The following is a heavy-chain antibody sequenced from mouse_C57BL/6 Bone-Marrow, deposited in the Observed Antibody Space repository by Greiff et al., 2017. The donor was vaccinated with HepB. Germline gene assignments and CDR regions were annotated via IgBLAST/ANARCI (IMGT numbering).Heavy chain of an antibody. CDR2: IYPRSGNT. V-gene: IGHV1-81*01. D-gene: IGHD1-1*01. CDR1: GYTFTSYG. Sequence: VQLQQSGAELARPGASVKPSCKASGYTFTSYGISWVKQRTGQGLEWIGEIYPRSGNTYYNEKFKGKATLTADKSSSTAYMELRSLTSEDSAVYFCARLVLRYLYAIDYWGQGTSVTVSS. J-gene: IGHJ4*01. CDR3: ARLVLRYLYAIDY.